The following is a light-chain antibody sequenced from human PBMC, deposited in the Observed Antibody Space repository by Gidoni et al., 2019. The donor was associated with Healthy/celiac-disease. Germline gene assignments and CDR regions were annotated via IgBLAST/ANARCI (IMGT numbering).Light chain of an antibody. CDR2: GAS. CDR1: QSVSSN. J-gene: IGKJ1*01. Sequence: EIVMTQSPATLSVSPGERATLSCRASQSVSSNLAWYQQKPGQAPRLLIYGASTRATGIPARFSGSVSGTEFTRTISSLQSEDFAVYYCQQYNNWPPWTCXQXTKVXIK. CDR3: QQYNNWPPWT. V-gene: IGKV3-15*01.